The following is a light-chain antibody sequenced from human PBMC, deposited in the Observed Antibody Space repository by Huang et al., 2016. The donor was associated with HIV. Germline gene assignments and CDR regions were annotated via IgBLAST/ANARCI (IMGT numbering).Light chain of an antibody. J-gene: IGKJ2*01. Sequence: EIVLTQSPATRSMSPGQRATLSCRASQSVSRNLAWFQQKPGQAPRLLIYGASTRATGIPARFICSGSGTEFTLTISSLQSEDFAVYYCQQYNNWPPMYTFGQGTKLEV. CDR3: QQYNNWPPMYT. CDR2: GAS. V-gene: IGKV3-15*01. CDR1: QSVSRN.